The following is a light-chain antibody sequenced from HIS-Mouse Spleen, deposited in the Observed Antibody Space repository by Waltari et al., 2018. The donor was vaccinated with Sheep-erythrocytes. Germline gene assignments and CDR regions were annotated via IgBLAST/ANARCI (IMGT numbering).Light chain of an antibody. CDR1: RRDVGGSNY. CDR3: CSYAGSYTVV. CDR2: DVS. J-gene: IGLJ2*01. V-gene: IGLV2-11*01. Sequence: QSALTQPRSVSGSPGQSVTISCTGTRRDVGGSNYVPWYQQHPGTAPKLMLYDVSKRPSVVPDRFSGSKSGNTASLTISGLQAEDEADYYCCSYAGSYTVVFGGGTKLTVL.